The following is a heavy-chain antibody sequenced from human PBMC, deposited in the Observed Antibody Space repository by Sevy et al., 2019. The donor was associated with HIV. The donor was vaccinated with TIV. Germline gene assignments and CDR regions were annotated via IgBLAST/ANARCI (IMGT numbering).Heavy chain of an antibody. CDR1: GGSISSGSYY. Sequence: SETLSLTCTVSGGSISSGSYYWSWIRQPAGKGLEWIGRIYTSGSTNYNPSLKSRVTMSVDTSKNQFSLKLSAVTAAETAVYYCARSITMVRGVLFWFDPWGQGTLVTVSS. V-gene: IGHV4-61*02. CDR2: IYTSGST. CDR3: ARSITMVRGVLFWFDP. D-gene: IGHD3-10*01. J-gene: IGHJ5*02.